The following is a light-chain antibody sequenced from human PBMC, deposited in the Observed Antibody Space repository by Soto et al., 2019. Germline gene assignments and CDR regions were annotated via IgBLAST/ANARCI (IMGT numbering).Light chain of an antibody. Sequence: QSALTQPASVSGSPGQSITISCTGTSSDVGGYNYVSWYQQRPGKAPKLMIYEVTNRPSGVSNRFSGSKSGNTASLTISGLQAEDEADYYCGSYTTRGTRVFGTGTKLTVL. J-gene: IGLJ1*01. V-gene: IGLV2-14*01. CDR1: SSDVGGYNY. CDR2: EVT. CDR3: GSYTTRGTRV.